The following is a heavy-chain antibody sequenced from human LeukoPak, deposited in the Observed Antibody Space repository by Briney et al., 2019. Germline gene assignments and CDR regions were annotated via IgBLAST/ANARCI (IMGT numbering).Heavy chain of an antibody. D-gene: IGHD3-22*01. J-gene: IGHJ5*02. CDR2: INHSGST. V-gene: IGHV4-34*01. Sequence: SETLSLTCAVYGGSFSGYYWSWIRQPPGKGLEWIGEINHSGSTNYNPSLKSRVTMSVDTSKNQFSLKLSSVTAADTAVYYCARDSDYYDYWFDPWGQGTLVTVSS. CDR1: GGSFSGYY. CDR3: ARDSDYYDYWFDP.